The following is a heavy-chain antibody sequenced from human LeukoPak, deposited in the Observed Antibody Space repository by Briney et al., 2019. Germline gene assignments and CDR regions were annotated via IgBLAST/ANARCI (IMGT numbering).Heavy chain of an antibody. D-gene: IGHD3-3*01. V-gene: IGHV4-59*01. J-gene: IGHJ5*02. Sequence: SSETLSLTCTVSGAPISTYFWSWIRQSPGKGLEWIGYIYSSGSTKYNPSLKSRVTISVDASKNQFALTLRSLTAADTAVYYCARDFWSGSVGFDPRGQGTLVTVSS. CDR1: GAPISTYF. CDR3: ARDFWSGSVGFDP. CDR2: IYSSGST.